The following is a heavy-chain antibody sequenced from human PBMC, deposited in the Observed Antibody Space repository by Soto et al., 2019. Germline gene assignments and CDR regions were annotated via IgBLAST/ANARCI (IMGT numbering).Heavy chain of an antibody. J-gene: IGHJ6*02. D-gene: IGHD3-22*01. CDR3: ARDGGLFYYYYGMDV. Sequence: LRLSCAASGFTFSSYEMNWVRQAPGKGLEWVSYISSSGSTIYYADSVKGRFTISRDNAKNSLYLQMNSLRAEDTAVYYCARDGGLFYYYYGMDVWGQGTTVTVSS. CDR1: GFTFSSYE. CDR2: ISSSGSTI. V-gene: IGHV3-48*03.